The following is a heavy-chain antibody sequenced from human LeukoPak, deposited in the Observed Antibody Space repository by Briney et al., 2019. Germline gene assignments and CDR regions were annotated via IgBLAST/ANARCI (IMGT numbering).Heavy chain of an antibody. Sequence: PGGSLRLSCAASGFTFSSYSMQWVRQTPGKGLEWVGIMSNSGENTFYGEAVKGRFTISRDNSQNTLYLQMNSLRAEDTAVYYCARDLRHSSGWPIDYWGQGTLVTVSS. CDR2: MSNSGENT. CDR3: ARDLRHSSGWPIDY. V-gene: IGHV3-33*05. D-gene: IGHD6-19*01. J-gene: IGHJ4*02. CDR1: GFTFSSYS.